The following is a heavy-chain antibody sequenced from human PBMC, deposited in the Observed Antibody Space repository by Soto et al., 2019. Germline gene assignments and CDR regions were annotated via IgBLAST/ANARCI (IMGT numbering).Heavy chain of an antibody. Sequence: PSETLSLTCAVYGGSFSGYYWSWIRQPPGKGLEWIGEINHSGSTNYNPSLKSRVTTSVDTSKNQFSLKLSSVTAADTAVYYCARGLVRGVIISSGGSYYFDYWGQGTLVTVSS. CDR2: INHSGST. J-gene: IGHJ4*02. CDR1: GGSFSGYY. V-gene: IGHV4-34*01. CDR3: ARGLVRGVIISSGGSYYFDY. D-gene: IGHD3-10*01.